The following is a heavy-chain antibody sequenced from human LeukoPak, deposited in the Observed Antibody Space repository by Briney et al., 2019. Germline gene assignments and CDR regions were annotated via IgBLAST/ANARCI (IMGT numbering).Heavy chain of an antibody. Sequence: GGSLRLSCAASRFPFNSFWMNCVRQTPEGGLEWLANIRPDGSEQYYVDSVRGRFTISRDNAKNSVSLDMNNLRVDDTGVYYCSGRESSRSLWAYWGQGTLVSVSS. J-gene: IGHJ4*02. D-gene: IGHD2-2*01. CDR3: SGRESSRSLWAY. CDR1: RFPFNSFW. V-gene: IGHV3-7*01. CDR2: IRPDGSEQ.